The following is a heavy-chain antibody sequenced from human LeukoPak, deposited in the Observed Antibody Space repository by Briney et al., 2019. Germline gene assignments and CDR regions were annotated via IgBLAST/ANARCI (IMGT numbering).Heavy chain of an antibody. J-gene: IGHJ4*02. CDR1: GFTFSSYA. Sequence: PGGSLRLSCAASGFTFSSYAMHWVRQAPGKGLEWVAVISYDGSNKYYADSVKGRFTISRDNSKNTLYLQMNSLRAEDTAVYYCTRDSTTFRFGYWGQGTLVTVSS. CDR2: ISYDGSNK. D-gene: IGHD4-11*01. V-gene: IGHV3-30-3*01. CDR3: TRDSTTFRFGY.